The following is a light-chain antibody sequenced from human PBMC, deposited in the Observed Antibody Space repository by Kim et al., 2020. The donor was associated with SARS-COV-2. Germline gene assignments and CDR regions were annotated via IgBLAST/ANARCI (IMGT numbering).Light chain of an antibody. V-gene: IGKV1-5*03. CDR2: RAS. Sequence: SECVGYRVTNTCRASQSIDIWVAWYQQKPGKAPNLLIYRASNLESGVPSRFSGSGSGTEFTLTISSLRPDDLATYYCEQDKSYWTFGQGTKVDIK. J-gene: IGKJ1*01. CDR3: EQDKSYWT. CDR1: QSIDIW.